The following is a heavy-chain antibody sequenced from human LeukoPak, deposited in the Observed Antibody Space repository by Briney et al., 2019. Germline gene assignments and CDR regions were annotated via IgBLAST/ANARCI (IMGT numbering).Heavy chain of an antibody. V-gene: IGHV3-30*18. CDR1: GFTLSSYG. CDR3: AKVLRYFDWLLCPFDY. J-gene: IGHJ4*02. Sequence: GGSLRLSCAASGFTLSSYGMHWVRQAPRKGLEWVAVISYDGSNKYYADSVKCRFTIARDNSKATLYLQMNRLIAEDTAVYYCAKVLRYFDWLLCPFDYWGQGTLVTVSS. D-gene: IGHD3-9*01. CDR2: ISYDGSNK.